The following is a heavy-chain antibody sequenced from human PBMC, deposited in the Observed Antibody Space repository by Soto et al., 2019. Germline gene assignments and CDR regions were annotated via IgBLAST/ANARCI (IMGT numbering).Heavy chain of an antibody. J-gene: IGHJ4*02. CDR3: ARGRYGDY. V-gene: IGHV1-18*01. CDR1: GYTFTSYG. D-gene: IGHD1-1*01. CDR2: ISAHNGNT. Sequence: QVHLVQSGAEVKKPGASVKVSCKASGYTFTSYGITWVRQAPGQGLEWMGWISAHNGNTDYAQKSQGRVIVTRHTSTSTAYMELRSLRSDDTAVYYCARGRYGDYWGQGALVTVSS.